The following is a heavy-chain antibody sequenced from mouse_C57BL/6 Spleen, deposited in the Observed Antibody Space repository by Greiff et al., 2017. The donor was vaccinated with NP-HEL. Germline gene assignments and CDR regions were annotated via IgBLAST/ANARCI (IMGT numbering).Heavy chain of an antibody. CDR3: ARMPPDGSWFAY. CDR1: GYTFTSYW. V-gene: IGHV1-61*01. J-gene: IGHJ3*01. Sequence: QVQLQQSGAELVRPGSSVKLSCKASGYTFTSYWMDWVKQRPGQGLEWIGNIYPSDSETHYNQKFKDKATLTVDKSSSTAYMQLSSLTSEDSAVYYCARMPPDGSWFAYWGQGTLVTVSA. CDR2: IYPSDSET. D-gene: IGHD2-3*01.